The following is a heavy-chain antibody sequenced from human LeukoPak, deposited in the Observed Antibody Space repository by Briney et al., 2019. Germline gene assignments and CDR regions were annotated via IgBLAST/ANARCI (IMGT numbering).Heavy chain of an antibody. V-gene: IGHV3-7*03. CDR3: ARAGPIAAGTDY. CDR2: IKQDGSEK. J-gene: IGHJ4*02. CDR1: GFTFSSYW. Sequence: GGSLRLSCAAPGFTFSSYWMSWVRQAPGKGLEWVANIKQDGSEKYYVDSVKGRFTISRDNVKNSLYLQMNSLRAEDTAVYYCARAGPIAAGTDYWGQGTLVTVSS. D-gene: IGHD6-13*01.